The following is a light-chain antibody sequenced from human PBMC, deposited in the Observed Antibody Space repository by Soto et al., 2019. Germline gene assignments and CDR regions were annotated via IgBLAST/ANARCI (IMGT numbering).Light chain of an antibody. V-gene: IGKV3-15*01. Sequence: EIVMTQSPATLSVSPGEGATFSCRASQSINTKIAWYQLKPGQAPRLLIYDASIRATGIPARLSGSGSGTEFSLTINSLQSEDFGVYFCQQYDQWWTFGQGTKVDIK. CDR1: QSINTK. CDR2: DAS. CDR3: QQYDQWWT. J-gene: IGKJ1*01.